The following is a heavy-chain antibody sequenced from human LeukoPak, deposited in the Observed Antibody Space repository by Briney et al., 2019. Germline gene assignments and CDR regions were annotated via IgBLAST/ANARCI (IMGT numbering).Heavy chain of an antibody. CDR3: AXXXXXXXXVRGVPPIDY. J-gene: IGHJ4*02. D-gene: IGHD3-10*01. Sequence: SETLSLTCSVSGGSISSYYWNWIRQPPGKGLEWIGYIYYSGSTNYNPSLKSRVTISVDTSKNQFSLKLSSVSAADTAVYYCAXXXXXXXXVRGVPPIDYWGQGTLVTVSS. CDR2: IYYSGST. V-gene: IGHV4-59*01. CDR1: GGSISSYY.